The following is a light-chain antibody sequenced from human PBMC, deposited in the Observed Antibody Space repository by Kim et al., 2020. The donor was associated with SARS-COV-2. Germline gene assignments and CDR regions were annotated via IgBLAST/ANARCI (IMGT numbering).Light chain of an antibody. V-gene: IGLV3-21*02. Sequence: PGGSASISCGGGNLGLEIGQWYQQRPGKAPILVIFARRGRPSVNPERYSGSNSGNTATLTISRVEAGDEADYYCQVRDTGRDEVMFGGGTKWTV. CDR2: ARR. CDR1: NLGLEI. CDR3: QVRDTGRDEVM. J-gene: IGLJ3*02.